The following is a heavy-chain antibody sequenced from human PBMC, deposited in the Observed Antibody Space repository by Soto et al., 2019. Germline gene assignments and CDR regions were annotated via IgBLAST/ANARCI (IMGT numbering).Heavy chain of an antibody. Sequence: EVQLVESGGGLIQPGGSLRLPCAASGFTFSSNYMTWVRQAPGKGLEWVSTIYADTNTYYADSVKGRFTISRDNSKSTLYLQMNSLRPEDAAMYYCARELGSVIDYWGQGTLVTVSS. CDR2: IYADTNT. V-gene: IGHV3-53*01. D-gene: IGHD7-27*01. CDR3: ARELGSVIDY. J-gene: IGHJ4*02. CDR1: GFTFSSNY.